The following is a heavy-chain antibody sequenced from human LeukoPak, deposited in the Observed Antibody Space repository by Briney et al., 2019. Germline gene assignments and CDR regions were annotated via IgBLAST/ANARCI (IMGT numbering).Heavy chain of an antibody. D-gene: IGHD4-23*01. CDR2: IIPIFGTA. Sequence: GASVTVSCKASGGTFSSYAISWVRQAPGQGLEWMGGIIPIFGTANYAQKFQGRVTITADESTSTAYMELSSLRSEDTAVYYCATAYGGLVGAFDIWGQGTMVTVSS. J-gene: IGHJ3*02. V-gene: IGHV1-69*13. CDR3: ATAYGGLVGAFDI. CDR1: GGTFSSYA.